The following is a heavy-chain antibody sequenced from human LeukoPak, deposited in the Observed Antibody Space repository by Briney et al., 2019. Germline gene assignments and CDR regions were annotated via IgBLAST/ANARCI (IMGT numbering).Heavy chain of an antibody. CDR2: IYYSGST. D-gene: IGHD2-15*01. V-gene: IGHV4-39*07. Sequence: KPSETLSLTCTVSGGSISSYYWGWIRQPPGKGLEWIGSIYYSGSTYYNPSLKSRVTISVDTSKNQFSLKLSSVTAADTAVYYCARVLRYCSGGNCYSGGLGYMDVWGKGTTVTISS. CDR3: ARVLRYCSGGNCYSGGLGYMDV. CDR1: GGSISSYY. J-gene: IGHJ6*03.